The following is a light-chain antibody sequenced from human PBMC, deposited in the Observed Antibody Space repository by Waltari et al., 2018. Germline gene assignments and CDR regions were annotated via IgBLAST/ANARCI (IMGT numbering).Light chain of an antibody. Sequence: QSVLTQPPSVSAAPGQKVTISCSGSSSNIGRNSVSWYQQLPGTAPKLLIYDNNKRPSGIPDRCSGSKSGTSATLGITGLQTGDEADYYCGTWDSGLSAGVFGSGTKVTVL. CDR2: DNN. V-gene: IGLV1-51*01. CDR1: SSNIGRNS. J-gene: IGLJ6*01. CDR3: GTWDSGLSAGV.